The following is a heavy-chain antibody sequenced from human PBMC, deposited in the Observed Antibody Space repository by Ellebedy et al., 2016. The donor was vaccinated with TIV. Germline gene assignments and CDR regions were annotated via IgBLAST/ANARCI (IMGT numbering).Heavy chain of an antibody. CDR1: GYTFTGYY. V-gene: IGHV1-2*04. D-gene: IGHD6-13*01. J-gene: IGHJ6*02. CDR3: ARERGKSIAAADVGRGAMDV. CDR2: INPNSGGP. Sequence: AASVKVSCKASGYTFTGYYMHWVRQAPGQGLEWMGWINPNSGGPNYAQKFQGWVTMTRDTSSSTAYMELRSLRSDDTAVYYCARERGKSIAAADVGRGAMDVWGQGTTVTVSS.